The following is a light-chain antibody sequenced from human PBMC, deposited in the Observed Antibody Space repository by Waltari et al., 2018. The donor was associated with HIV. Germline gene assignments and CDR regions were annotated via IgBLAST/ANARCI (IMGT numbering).Light chain of an antibody. J-gene: IGLJ3*02. V-gene: IGLV1-40*01. CDR1: SSNTGAGYD. CDR2: GNS. Sequence: QSVLTQPPSVSGAPGQRVTISCTGRSSNTGAGYDVHWYQQLPGTAPKLLIYGNSNRPSGVPDRFSGSKSGTSASLAITGLQAEDEADYYCQSYDSSLSWVFGGGTKLTVL. CDR3: QSYDSSLSWV.